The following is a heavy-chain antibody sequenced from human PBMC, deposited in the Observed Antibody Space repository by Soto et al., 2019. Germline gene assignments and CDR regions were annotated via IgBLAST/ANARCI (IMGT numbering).Heavy chain of an antibody. J-gene: IGHJ4*02. CDR2: IKTKREGGTK. D-gene: IGHD3-16*01. Sequence: GGALRLSFAASGLTLSDSCMSWVLQAPGRXLEWIGRIKTKREGGTKDYGEHVKGRFSISTDESANTLYLQMKRMKTEDTAVYYCATYDYIWGNTRYRWAYWGQGTPVTVSS. V-gene: IGHV3-15*01. CDR3: ATYDYIWGNTRYRWAY. CDR1: GLTLSDSC.